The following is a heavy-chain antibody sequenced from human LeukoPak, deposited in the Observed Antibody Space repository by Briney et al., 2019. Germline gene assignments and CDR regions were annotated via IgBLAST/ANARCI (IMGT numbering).Heavy chain of an antibody. D-gene: IGHD3-3*01. CDR2: ISSSSSYI. V-gene: IGHV3-21*01. CDR3: ATSSRVVIPDDAFDI. Sequence: ETLSLTCTVSGGSISTSSYYWGWVRQPPGKGLEWVSSISSSSSYIYYADSVKGRFTISRDNAKNSLYLQMNSLRAEDTAVYYCATSSRVVIPDDAFDIWGQGTMVTVSS. J-gene: IGHJ3*02. CDR1: GGSISTSSYY.